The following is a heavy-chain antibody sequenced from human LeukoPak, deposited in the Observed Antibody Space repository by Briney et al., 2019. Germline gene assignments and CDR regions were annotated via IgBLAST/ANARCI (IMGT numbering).Heavy chain of an antibody. CDR1: GFSFSSYE. V-gene: IGHV3-48*03. D-gene: IGHD4-17*01. Sequence: PGGSLRLSCAASGFSFSSYEMNWVRQAPGKGLEWVSYISSSGSTIYYADSVKGRFTISRDNAKNSLYLQMNSLRAEDTAVYYCARDRGYGDYAFDYWGQGTLVTVSS. CDR2: ISSSGSTI. J-gene: IGHJ4*02. CDR3: ARDRGYGDYAFDY.